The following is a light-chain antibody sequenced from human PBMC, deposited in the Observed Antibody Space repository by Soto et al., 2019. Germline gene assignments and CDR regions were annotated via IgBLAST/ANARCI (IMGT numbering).Light chain of an antibody. Sequence: QSALTQPASVSGSPGQSITISCTGTSSDVGSYKLVSWYQQHPGKAPKLMIYEGSKRPSGVSNRFSGSKSGNTASLTISGLQAEDEADYYCCSFAGSNTWVFGGGTKVTVL. J-gene: IGLJ3*02. V-gene: IGLV2-23*01. CDR2: EGS. CDR3: CSFAGSNTWV. CDR1: SSDVGSYKL.